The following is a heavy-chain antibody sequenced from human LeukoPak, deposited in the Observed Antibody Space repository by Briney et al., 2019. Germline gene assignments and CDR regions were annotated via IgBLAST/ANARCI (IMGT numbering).Heavy chain of an antibody. Sequence: GGSLRLSCAAAGFTFNSDWMSWVRQAPGKGLEWVGNIKQDGSEKFYVDSVKGRFSISRDNAKNSLYLQMNSLRAEDTAVYYCARDDSSGIDYWGQGTLVTVSS. CDR3: ARDDSSGIDY. D-gene: IGHD6-19*01. J-gene: IGHJ4*02. CDR2: IKQDGSEK. V-gene: IGHV3-7*01. CDR1: GFTFNSDW.